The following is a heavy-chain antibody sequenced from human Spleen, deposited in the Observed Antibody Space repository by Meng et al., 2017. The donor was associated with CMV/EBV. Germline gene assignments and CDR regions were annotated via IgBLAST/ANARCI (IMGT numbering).Heavy chain of an antibody. D-gene: IGHD7-27*01. Sequence: ASVKVSCKASGYDFRSFPITWVRQAPGQGLEWMGWISVYNGAANYGQKFQGRVTMTTDQATTTAYMELRSLSSDDTAVYYCARDNNWGPDYWGQGTLVTVSS. CDR2: ISVYNGAA. CDR1: GYDFRSFP. J-gene: IGHJ4*02. CDR3: ARDNNWGPDY. V-gene: IGHV1-18*04.